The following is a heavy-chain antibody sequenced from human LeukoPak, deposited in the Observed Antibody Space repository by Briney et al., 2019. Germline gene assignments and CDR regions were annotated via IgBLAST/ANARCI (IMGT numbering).Heavy chain of an antibody. V-gene: IGHV4-34*01. CDR3: ARDVVVPAEDDAFDI. CDR1: GGSFSGYY. D-gene: IGHD2-2*01. Sequence: SETLSLTFAVYGGSFSGYYWSWIRQPPGKGLEWIGEIKHSGSTNYNPSLKSRVTISVDTPKNQFSLKLSSVTAADTAVYYCARDVVVPAEDDAFDIWGQGTMATVSS. CDR2: IKHSGST. J-gene: IGHJ3*02.